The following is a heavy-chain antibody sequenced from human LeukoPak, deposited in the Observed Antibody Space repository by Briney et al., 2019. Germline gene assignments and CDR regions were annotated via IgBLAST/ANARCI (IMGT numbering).Heavy chain of an antibody. J-gene: IGHJ4*02. D-gene: IGHD3-22*01. V-gene: IGHV3-66*03. CDR2: IYRCGST. CDR1: GFTVSSNY. Sequence: GGSLRLSCAASGFTVSSNYMSWVRQAPGKGLEWVSLIYRCGSTYYADSAKGRFTVSRDNSKNTLYLQMNSLRAEDTAVYFCARGSQYYYGTSGYYLAYWGQGTLVTVSS. CDR3: ARGSQYYYGTSGYYLAY.